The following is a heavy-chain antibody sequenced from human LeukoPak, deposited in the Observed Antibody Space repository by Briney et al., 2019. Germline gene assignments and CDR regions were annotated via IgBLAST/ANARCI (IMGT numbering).Heavy chain of an antibody. V-gene: IGHV3-9*01. J-gene: IGHJ4*02. D-gene: IGHD2-2*01. CDR1: GFTFDDYA. CDR3: AREVLIVVEPAANTIDY. CDR2: ISWNSGSI. Sequence: GRSLRLSCAASGFTFDDYAMHWVRQAPGKGLEWVSGISWNSGSIGYADSVKGRFTVSRDNAKNSLFLQMNSLRVEDTAVYFCAREVLIVVEPAANTIDYWGQGTRVTVSS.